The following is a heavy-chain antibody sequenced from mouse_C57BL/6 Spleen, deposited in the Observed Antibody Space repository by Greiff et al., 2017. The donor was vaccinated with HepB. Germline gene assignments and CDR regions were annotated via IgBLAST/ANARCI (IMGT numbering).Heavy chain of an antibody. Sequence: EVKLMESGGGLVQSGRSLRLSCATSGFTFSDFYMEWVRQAPGKGLEWIAASRNKANDYTTEYSASVKGRFIVSRDTSQSILYLQMNALRAEDTAIYYCARDARDSRAMDYWGQGTSVTVSS. CDR3: ARDARDSRAMDY. CDR2: SRNKANDYTT. CDR1: GFTFSDFY. J-gene: IGHJ4*01. V-gene: IGHV7-1*01.